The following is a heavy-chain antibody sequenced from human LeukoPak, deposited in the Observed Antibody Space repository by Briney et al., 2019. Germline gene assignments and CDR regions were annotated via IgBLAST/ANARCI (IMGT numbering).Heavy chain of an antibody. Sequence: SETLSLTCTVSGGSVSSGGYYWNWIRQPPGKGLECLGYMYYDGTSNYNPSLKSRVTISIDSSKNQFSLRLSSVTAADTAVYCCARGRDNYGSGDSWGQGILVTVSS. J-gene: IGHJ4*02. D-gene: IGHD3-10*01. CDR1: GGSVSSGGYY. CDR3: ARGRDNYGSGDS. V-gene: IGHV4-61*08. CDR2: MYYDGTS.